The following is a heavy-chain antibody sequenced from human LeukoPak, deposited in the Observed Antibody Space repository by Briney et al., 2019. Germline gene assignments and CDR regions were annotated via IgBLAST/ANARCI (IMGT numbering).Heavy chain of an antibody. V-gene: IGHV5-51*01. CDR3: ARKGMTTVKAFDI. D-gene: IGHD4-17*01. CDR1: ESNFTNYW. Sequence: LGASLQISCKGSESNFTNYWIGWVRQLPGKGLGWMGIIYPGDSGTRYSPSCQGQVTISADKSISTAYLQWSSLKASDTAMYYCARKGMTTVKAFDIWGQGTMVTVSS. J-gene: IGHJ3*02. CDR2: IYPGDSGT.